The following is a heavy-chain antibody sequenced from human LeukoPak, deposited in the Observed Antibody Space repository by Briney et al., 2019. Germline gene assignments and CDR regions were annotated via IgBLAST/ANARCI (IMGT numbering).Heavy chain of an antibody. Sequence: ASVNVSCKASGYSFTVFAMHWVRQAPGQGLEWLGWINTNTGNPTYAQGFTGRFVFSLDTSVSTASLQISSLNVEDTGVYYCARGSGSPPYFEYWGQGTLVTVSS. D-gene: IGHD1-26*01. V-gene: IGHV7-4-1*02. CDR3: ARGSGSPPYFEY. J-gene: IGHJ4*02. CDR1: GYSFTVFA. CDR2: INTNTGNP.